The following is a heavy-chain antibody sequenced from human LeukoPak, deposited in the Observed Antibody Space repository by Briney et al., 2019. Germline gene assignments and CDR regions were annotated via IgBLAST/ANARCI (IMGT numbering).Heavy chain of an antibody. CDR1: GFTFDDYG. Sequence: RAGGSLRLSCAASGFTFDDYGMSWVRQAPGKGLEWVSGINWNGGSTGYADSVKGRFTISRDNAKNSLYLQMNSLRAEDTALYYCARGGETIAVAGRAYYYYYYMDVWGKGTTVTVSS. CDR2: INWNGGST. CDR3: ARGGETIAVAGRAYYYYYYMDV. V-gene: IGHV3-20*04. D-gene: IGHD6-19*01. J-gene: IGHJ6*03.